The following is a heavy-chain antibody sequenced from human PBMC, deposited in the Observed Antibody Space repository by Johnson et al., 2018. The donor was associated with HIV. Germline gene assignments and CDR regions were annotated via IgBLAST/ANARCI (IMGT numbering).Heavy chain of an antibody. CDR1: GFIFSTYG. V-gene: IGHV3-30*02. CDR2: IRYDGNNK. J-gene: IGHJ3*02. D-gene: IGHD6-19*01. Sequence: QVQLVESGGGVVQPGGSLRLSCAASGFIFSTYGMHWVRQAPGKGLEWVAFIRYDGNNKYYADFVKGRFTISRDNSKNTLYLQMNSLRAEDTAVYYCGALAGMVSAFDIWGQGTMVTVSS. CDR3: GALAGMVSAFDI.